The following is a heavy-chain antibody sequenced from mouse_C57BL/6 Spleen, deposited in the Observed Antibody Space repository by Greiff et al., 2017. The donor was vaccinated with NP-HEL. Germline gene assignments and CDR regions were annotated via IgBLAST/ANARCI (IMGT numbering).Heavy chain of an antibody. V-gene: IGHV1-52*01. CDR1: GYTFTSYW. CDR2: IDPSDSET. J-gene: IGHJ4*01. CDR3: ARGYGYLYAMDY. Sequence: QVQLKQPGAELVRPGSSVKLSCKASGYTFTSYWMHWVKQRPIQGLEWIGNIDPSDSETHYNQKFKDKATLTVDKSSSTAYMQLSSLTSEDSAVYYCARGYGYLYAMDYWGQGTSVTVSS. D-gene: IGHD2-2*01.